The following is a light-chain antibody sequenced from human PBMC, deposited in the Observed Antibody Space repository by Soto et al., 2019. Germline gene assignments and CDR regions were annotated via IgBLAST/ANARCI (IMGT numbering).Light chain of an antibody. CDR2: SNN. J-gene: IGLJ2*01. CDR1: SSNIGSNT. CDR3: ASWDDSLNGVV. V-gene: IGLV1-44*01. Sequence: QSVLTQPPSASGTPGQRVTISCSGSSSNIGSNTVNWYQQLPGTAPKLLIYSNNLRPSGVPDRFSGSKSGTSASLAISGLQSEDEADYHCASWDDSLNGVVFGGGTKLTVL.